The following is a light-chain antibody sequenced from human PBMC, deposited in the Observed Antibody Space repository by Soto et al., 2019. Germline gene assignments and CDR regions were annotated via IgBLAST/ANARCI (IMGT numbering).Light chain of an antibody. CDR3: QQYYSYPWT. CDR1: QDIAIY. J-gene: IGKJ1*01. V-gene: IGKV1-9*01. CDR2: AAS. Sequence: IQLTQSPSSLSASVGDRVTITCRASQDIAIYLAWYQQKPGEAPKLLIYAASTLQSGVPSRFSGSGSGTDFTLTISCLQSEDFATYYCQQYYSYPWTFGQGTKVGIK.